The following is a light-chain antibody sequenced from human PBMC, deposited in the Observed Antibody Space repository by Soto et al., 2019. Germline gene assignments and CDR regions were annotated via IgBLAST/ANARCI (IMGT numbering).Light chain of an antibody. CDR2: LNGDGSH. CDR1: SGHSSYA. J-gene: IGLJ7*01. V-gene: IGLV4-69*01. CDR3: QTWGTGIHV. Sequence: QLVLTQSPSASASLGASVKLTCTLSSGHSSYAIAWHQQQPEKGPRYLMKLNGDGSHSKGDGIPDRFSGSSSGAERYLTISSLQSEDEADYYCQTWGTGIHVFGGGTQLTVL.